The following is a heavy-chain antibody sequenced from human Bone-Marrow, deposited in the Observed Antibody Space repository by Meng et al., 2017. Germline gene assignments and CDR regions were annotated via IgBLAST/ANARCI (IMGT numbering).Heavy chain of an antibody. Sequence: GESLKISCAASGFTFSSYVMHWVRQAPGKGLEWVTLISYDGSNGHYADSVKGRFTISRDNSKNTLYLQMNNLRDEDTAVYYCAREISMSVTAYYYGMDVWGQGTTVTVSS. V-gene: IGHV3-30*03. CDR3: AREISMSVTAYYYGMDV. CDR2: ISYDGSNG. J-gene: IGHJ6*02. CDR1: GFTFSSYV. D-gene: IGHD3-9*01.